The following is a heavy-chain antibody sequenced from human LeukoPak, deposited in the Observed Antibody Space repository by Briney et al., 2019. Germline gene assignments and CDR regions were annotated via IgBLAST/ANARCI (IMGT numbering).Heavy chain of an antibody. D-gene: IGHD3-10*01. J-gene: IGHJ4*02. Sequence: PSETLSLTCTVSGGSISSSSYYWGWIRQPPGKGLEWIGSIYYSGSTYYNPSLKSRVTISVDTSKNQFSLKLSSVTAADTAVYYCARARPPLRYYYVSGSQPAHFDYWGQGTLVTVSS. CDR2: IYYSGST. CDR3: ARARPPLRYYYVSGSQPAHFDY. V-gene: IGHV4-39*07. CDR1: GGSISSSSYY.